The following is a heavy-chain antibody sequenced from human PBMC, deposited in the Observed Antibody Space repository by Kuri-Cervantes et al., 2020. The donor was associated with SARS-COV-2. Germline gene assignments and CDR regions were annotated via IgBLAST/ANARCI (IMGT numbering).Heavy chain of an antibody. J-gene: IGHJ6*02. V-gene: IGHV1-46*01. Sequence: ASVKVSCKASGYTFTSYYMHWVRQAPGQGLEWMGIINPSGGSTGYAQKFQGRVTMTRDTSTSTVYMELSSLRSEDTAVYYCARDRYDILTGYYGMDVWGQGTTVTVSS. CDR1: GYTFTSYY. CDR2: INPSGGST. D-gene: IGHD3-9*01. CDR3: ARDRYDILTGYYGMDV.